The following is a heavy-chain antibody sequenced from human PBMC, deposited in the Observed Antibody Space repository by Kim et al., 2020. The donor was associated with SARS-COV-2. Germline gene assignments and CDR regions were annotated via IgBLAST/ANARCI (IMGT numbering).Heavy chain of an antibody. CDR3: ARDPYDSSGQPHYYFDY. J-gene: IGHJ4*02. D-gene: IGHD3-22*01. V-gene: IGHV3-33*01. CDR1: GFTFSSYG. Sequence: GGSLRLSCAASGFTFSSYGMHWVRQAPGKGLEWVTVIWYDGSNKYYADSVKGRFTISRDNSKNTLYLQMNSLRAEDTAVYFCARDPYDSSGQPHYYFDYWGEGTLVTVSS. CDR2: IWYDGSNK.